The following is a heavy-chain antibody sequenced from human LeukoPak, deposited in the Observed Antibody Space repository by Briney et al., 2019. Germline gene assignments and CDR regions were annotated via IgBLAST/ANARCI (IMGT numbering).Heavy chain of an antibody. CDR1: GGSISSYY. Sequence: SETLSLTCTVSGGSISSYYWSWIRQPPGKGLEWIGYIYYSGSTNYNPSLKSRVTISVDTSKNQFSLKLSSVTAADTAVYYCARGSLKKTYYYGSGSHDYWGQGTLVTVSS. CDR3: ARGSLKKTYYYGSGSHDY. D-gene: IGHD3-10*01. V-gene: IGHV4-59*12. J-gene: IGHJ4*02. CDR2: IYYSGST.